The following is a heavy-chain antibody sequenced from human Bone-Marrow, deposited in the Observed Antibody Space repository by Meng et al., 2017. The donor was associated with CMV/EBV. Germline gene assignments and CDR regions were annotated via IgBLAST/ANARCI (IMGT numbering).Heavy chain of an antibody. CDR1: GYSFANYW. CDR3: ARHVRPGSTWTPFDF. V-gene: IGHV5-51*01. CDR2: IYPGDSDT. J-gene: IGHJ4*02. D-gene: IGHD6-13*01. Sequence: GGSLRLSCEGSGYSFANYWIGWVRQMPGKGLEWMGIIYPGDSDTRYSPSFQGQVTISADKSIGTAYLQWSSLKASDTAMYYCARHVRPGSTWTPFDFWGQGTLVTVSS.